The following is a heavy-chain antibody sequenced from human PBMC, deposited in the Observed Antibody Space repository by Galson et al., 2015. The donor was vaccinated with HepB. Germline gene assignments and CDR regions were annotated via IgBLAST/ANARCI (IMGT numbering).Heavy chain of an antibody. CDR3: ARAGYYDSSGYVDY. J-gene: IGHJ4*02. Sequence: SLRLSCAASGFTFSDHYMDWVRQAPGKGLEWVGRTRNKANSYTTEYAASVKGRFTISRDDSKSSLYLQMNSLKTEDTAVYYCARAGYYDSSGYVDYWGQGTLVTVSS. CDR2: TRNKANSYTT. V-gene: IGHV3-72*01. D-gene: IGHD3-22*01. CDR1: GFTFSDHY.